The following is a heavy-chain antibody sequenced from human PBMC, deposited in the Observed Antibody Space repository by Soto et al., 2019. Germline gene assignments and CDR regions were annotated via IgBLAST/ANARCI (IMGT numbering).Heavy chain of an antibody. D-gene: IGHD2-2*02. CDR3: ARRDIVVVPAAIRGYYYGMDV. Sequence: GESLKISCKGSGYSFTSYWISWVRQMPGKGLEWMGRIDPSDSYTNYSPSFQGHVTISADKSISTACLQWSSLKASDTAMYYCARRDIVVVPAAIRGYYYGMDVWGQGTTVTVSS. J-gene: IGHJ6*02. CDR1: GYSFTSYW. CDR2: IDPSDSYT. V-gene: IGHV5-10-1*01.